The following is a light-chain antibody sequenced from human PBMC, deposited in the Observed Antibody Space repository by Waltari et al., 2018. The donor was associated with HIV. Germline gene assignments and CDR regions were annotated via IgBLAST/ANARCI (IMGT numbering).Light chain of an antibody. V-gene: IGLV6-57*01. J-gene: IGLJ1*01. CDR2: EDN. CDR3: QAWDSSSGV. CDR1: SGSIASNY. Sequence: NFMLTQPHSVSESPGKTVTISCTRSSGSIASNYVQWYQQRPGSSPTTVIYEDNQRPSGVPDRFSGSIDSSSNSASLTISGLKTEDEADYYCQAWDSSSGVFGTGTKVTVL.